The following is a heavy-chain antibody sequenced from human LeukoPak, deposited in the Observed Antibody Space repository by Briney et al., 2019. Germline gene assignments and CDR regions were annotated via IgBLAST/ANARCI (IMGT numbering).Heavy chain of an antibody. Sequence: SETPSLTCAVSGGSISSGGYSWSWIRQPPGKGLEWIGYIYHSGSTYYNPSLKSRVTISVDRSKNQFSLKLSSVTAADTAVYYCAREGPYPTARDAFDIWGQGTMVTVSS. J-gene: IGHJ3*02. CDR3: AREGPYPTARDAFDI. V-gene: IGHV4-30-2*01. CDR2: IYHSGST. CDR1: GGSISSGGYS.